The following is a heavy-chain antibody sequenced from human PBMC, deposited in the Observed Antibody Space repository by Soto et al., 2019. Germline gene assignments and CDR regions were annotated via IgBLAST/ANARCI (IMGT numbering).Heavy chain of an antibody. CDR2: TYYSGST. CDR3: ARLIGDFWSGTQELYFDY. V-gene: IGHV4-39*01. D-gene: IGHD3-3*01. Sequence: SETLSLTCTVSGGSISSSSYYWGWIRQPPGKGLEWIGSTYYSGSTYYNPSLKSRVTISVDTSKNQFSLKLSSVTAADTALFYFARLIGDFWSGTQELYFDYWGQGTLVTVSS. CDR1: GGSISSSSYY. J-gene: IGHJ4*02.